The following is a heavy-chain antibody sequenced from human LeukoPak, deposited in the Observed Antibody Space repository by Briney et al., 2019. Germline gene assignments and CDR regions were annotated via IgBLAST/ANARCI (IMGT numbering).Heavy chain of an antibody. D-gene: IGHD5-18*01. CDR1: GGSISSGSYY. Sequence: SETLSLTCTVSGGSISSGSYYWSWIRQPAGKGLEWIGRIYISGSTNYNPSLKSRVTISVDTSKNQFSLKLSSVTAADTAVYYCARLQLSYDAFDIWGQGTMVTVSS. V-gene: IGHV4-61*02. J-gene: IGHJ3*02. CDR3: ARLQLSYDAFDI. CDR2: IYISGST.